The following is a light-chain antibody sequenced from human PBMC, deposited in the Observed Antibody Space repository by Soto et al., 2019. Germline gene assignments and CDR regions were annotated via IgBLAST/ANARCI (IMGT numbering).Light chain of an antibody. Sequence: QSVLRQPPSVSGAPGQRVTISCTGSSSNIGAGYDVPWYQQLPGTAPKLLIYGNSNRPSGVPDRFSGSKSGTSASLAITGLQAEDEADYYCQSYDSSLSGYVVFGGGTKLTVL. J-gene: IGLJ2*01. CDR1: SSNIGAGYD. CDR3: QSYDSSLSGYVV. CDR2: GNS. V-gene: IGLV1-40*01.